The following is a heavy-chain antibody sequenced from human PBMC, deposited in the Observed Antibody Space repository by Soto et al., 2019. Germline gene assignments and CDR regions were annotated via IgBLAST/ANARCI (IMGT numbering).Heavy chain of an antibody. CDR2: IDVGSANA. Sequence: ASVKVSCKTSGFTFSSSAVHWVRQARGHRLQWIGWIDVGSANANYAHMLQERVTITKDTSKNQVVLIMTNMDPVDTATYYCAHSPRPPGYSISAYDYWGPGTLVTVSS. V-gene: IGHV1-58*01. CDR1: GFTFSSSA. D-gene: IGHD6-6*01. J-gene: IGHJ4*02. CDR3: AHSPRPPGYSISAYDY.